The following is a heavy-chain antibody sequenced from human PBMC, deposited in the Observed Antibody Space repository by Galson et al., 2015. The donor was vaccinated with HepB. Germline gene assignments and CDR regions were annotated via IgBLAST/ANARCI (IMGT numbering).Heavy chain of an antibody. CDR3: ARAQTHGASFCGK. D-gene: IGHD1-26*01. Sequence: SLRLSCAASGFTFSDYWMHWVRQAPGKGPVWASRINRDGSGTYYADSVKGRFTISRDNAKNTLYLQMNSLRAEDTAVYYCARAQTHGASFCGKWGQGTLVTVSS. CDR2: INRDGSGT. CDR1: GFTFSDYW. J-gene: IGHJ4*02. V-gene: IGHV3-74*01.